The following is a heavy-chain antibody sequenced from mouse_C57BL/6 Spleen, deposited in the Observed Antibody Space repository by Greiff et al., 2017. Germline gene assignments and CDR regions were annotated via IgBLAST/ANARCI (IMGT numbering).Heavy chain of an antibody. Sequence: EVMLVESGGGLVKPGGSLKLSCAASGFTFSSYTMSWVRQTPEKRLEWVATISGGGGNTYYPDSVKGRFTISRDNAKNTLYLQMSSLRSEDTALYYCARTYYYGSSPYWYFDVWGTGTTVTVSS. J-gene: IGHJ1*03. V-gene: IGHV5-9*01. D-gene: IGHD1-1*01. CDR2: ISGGGGNT. CDR1: GFTFSSYT. CDR3: ARTYYYGSSPYWYFDV.